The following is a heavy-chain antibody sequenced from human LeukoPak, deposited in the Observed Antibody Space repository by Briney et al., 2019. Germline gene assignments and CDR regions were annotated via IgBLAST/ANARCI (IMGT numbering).Heavy chain of an antibody. D-gene: IGHD3-22*01. CDR2: IYTSGST. V-gene: IGHV4-4*07. Sequence: SETLSLTCTVSGGSISSYHWSWIRQPVGKGLEWIGHIYTSGSTNYNPSLKSRVTMSVDTSKNQFSLKLSSVTAADTAVYYCARDNYYDSSGFLIDYWGQGILVTVSS. CDR1: GGSISSYH. J-gene: IGHJ4*02. CDR3: ARDNYYDSSGFLIDY.